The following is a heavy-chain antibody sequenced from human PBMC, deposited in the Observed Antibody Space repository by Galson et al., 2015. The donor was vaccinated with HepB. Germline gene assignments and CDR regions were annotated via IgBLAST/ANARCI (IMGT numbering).Heavy chain of an antibody. V-gene: IGHV3-48*01. J-gene: IGHJ3*01. CDR1: GFSLTTYH. CDR2: ISDSSSTI. D-gene: IGHD4/OR15-4a*01. CDR3: ARDAAVLSVHDALDV. Sequence: SLRLSCAASGFSLTTYHMNWVRQAPGKGLEWLSYISDSSSTIYYADSMMGRFTVSRDNAKNSIYLQMSSLRADDTAVYYCARDAAVLSVHDALDVWGQGTKVIVSS.